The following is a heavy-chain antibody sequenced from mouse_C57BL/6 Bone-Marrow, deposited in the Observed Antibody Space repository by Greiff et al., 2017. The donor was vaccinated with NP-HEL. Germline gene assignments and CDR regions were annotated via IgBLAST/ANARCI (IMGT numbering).Heavy chain of an antibody. CDR1: GYTFTDYY. CDR2: INPYNGGT. CDR3: AKRGLPYAMDY. D-gene: IGHD3-1*01. V-gene: IGHV1-19*01. J-gene: IGHJ4*01. Sequence: EVMLVESGPVLVKPGASVKMSCKASGYTFTDYYMNWVKQSHGKSLEWIGVINPYNGGTSYNQKFKGKATLTVDKSSSTAYMELNSLTSEDSAVYYCAKRGLPYAMDYWGQGTSVTVSS.